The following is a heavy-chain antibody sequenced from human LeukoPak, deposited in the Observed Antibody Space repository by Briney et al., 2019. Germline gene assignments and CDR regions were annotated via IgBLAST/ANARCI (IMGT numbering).Heavy chain of an antibody. D-gene: IGHD3-22*01. CDR2: IYYSGNT. CDR1: GSSISGYY. V-gene: IGHV4-59*08. J-gene: IGHJ4*02. CDR3: ARHRHYDNSGYYYLDY. Sequence: SETLSLTCTVSGSSISGYYWSWIRQSPGKGLEWIGYIYYSGNTNYNPSLKSRVTISVDTSKNQFSLRLSSVTAADTAVYYCARHRHYDNSGYYYLDYWGQGTLVTVSS.